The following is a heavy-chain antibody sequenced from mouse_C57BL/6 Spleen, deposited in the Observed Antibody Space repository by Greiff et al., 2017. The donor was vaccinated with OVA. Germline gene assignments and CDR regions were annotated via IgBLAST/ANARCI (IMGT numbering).Heavy chain of an antibody. CDR1: GYTFTSYW. CDR2: IDPSDSYT. J-gene: IGHJ4*01. D-gene: IGHD1-1*01. Sequence: VQLQQPGAELVKPGASVKLSCKASGYTFTSYWMHWVKQRPGQGLEWIGEIDPSDSYTNYNQKFKGKATLTVDTSSSTAYMQLSSLTSEDSAVYYCALAITTVVRDYYAMDYWGQGTSVTVSS. V-gene: IGHV1-50*01. CDR3: ALAITTVVRDYYAMDY.